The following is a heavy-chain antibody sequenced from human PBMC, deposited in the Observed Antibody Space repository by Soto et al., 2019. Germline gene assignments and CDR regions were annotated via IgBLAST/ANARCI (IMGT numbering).Heavy chain of an antibody. D-gene: IGHD5-18*01. CDR3: ARVKDTAMVTVAYYFDY. V-gene: IGHV4-34*01. J-gene: IGHJ4*02. CDR1: GGSFSGYY. CDR2: INHSGST. Sequence: PSETLSLTCAVYGGSFSGYYWSWIRQPPGKGLEWIGEINHSGSTNYNPSLKSRVTISVDTSKNQFSLKLSSVTAADTAVYYCARVKDTAMVTVAYYFDYWGQGTLVTVSS.